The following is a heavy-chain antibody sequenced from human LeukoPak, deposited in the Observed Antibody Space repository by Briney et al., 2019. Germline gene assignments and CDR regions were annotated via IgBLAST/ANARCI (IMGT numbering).Heavy chain of an antibody. Sequence: GGSLRLSCAASGFTFSRYGMHWVRQAPGKGLEWVALISYDGSNKYYADSVKGRFTISRDNSRNALHLQMNSLTAEDTAVYYCVLDLFSSFAFDIWGQGTMVTVSS. J-gene: IGHJ3*02. CDR2: ISYDGSNK. V-gene: IGHV3-30*03. D-gene: IGHD3/OR15-3a*01. CDR3: VLDLFSSFAFDI. CDR1: GFTFSRYG.